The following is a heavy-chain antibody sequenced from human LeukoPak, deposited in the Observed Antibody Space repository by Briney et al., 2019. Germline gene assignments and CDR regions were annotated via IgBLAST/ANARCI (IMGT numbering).Heavy chain of an antibody. J-gene: IGHJ4*02. CDR1: GGSISPYF. D-gene: IGHD5-18*01. V-gene: IGHV4-4*09. Sequence: NTSETLSLTCTVSGGSISPYFWSWIRQPPGKGPEWIGYIYTDGSTKYNPSLKSRVTISLGTSKNQFSLKLSSVTAADTAVYYCVCYSYGPPDDYWGQGTLVTVSS. CDR3: VCYSYGPPDDY. CDR2: IYTDGST.